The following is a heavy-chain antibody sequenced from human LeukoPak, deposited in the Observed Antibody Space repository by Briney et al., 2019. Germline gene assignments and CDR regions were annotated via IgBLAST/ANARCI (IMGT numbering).Heavy chain of an antibody. D-gene: IGHD3-22*01. CDR3: ARSGDSSGYYWYYFDY. Sequence: SETLSLTCTVSGGSISSGSYYWSWIRQPPGKGLEWIGRIYTSGSTNYNPSLKSRVTISVDTSKNQFSLKLSSVTAADTAVYYCARSGDSSGYYWYYFDYWGQGTLVTVSS. CDR1: GGSISSGSYY. CDR2: IYTSGST. J-gene: IGHJ4*02. V-gene: IGHV4-61*02.